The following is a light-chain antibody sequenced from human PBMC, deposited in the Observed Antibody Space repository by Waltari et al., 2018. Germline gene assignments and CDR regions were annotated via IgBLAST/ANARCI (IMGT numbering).Light chain of an antibody. V-gene: IGKV3-11*01. CDR1: QSISSH. Sequence: ETVLTQSPATLSLSPGERATLSCRASQSISSHLAWYQQKPGQPPRLLIYDESKRATGIPARFSCNGSGTDFTLTISSLEPEDFAVYYCQQRSNLWTFGQGTKVEIK. J-gene: IGKJ1*01. CDR2: DES. CDR3: QQRSNLWT.